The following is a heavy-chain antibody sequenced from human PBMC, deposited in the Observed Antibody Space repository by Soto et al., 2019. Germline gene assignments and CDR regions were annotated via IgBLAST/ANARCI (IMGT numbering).Heavy chain of an antibody. J-gene: IGHJ5*02. CDR2: IYPGDSDT. D-gene: IGHD6-13*01. CDR3: VTKYSRSSTSFDP. CDR1: GYIFTSYW. Sequence: GESLKISCKGSGYIFTSYWIGWVRQMPGKGLEWMGIIYPGDSDTRYSPSFQGQVTISADKSISTAYLQWSSLKASDTAMYYCVTKYSRSSTSFDPWGQGTLVTVSS. V-gene: IGHV5-51*01.